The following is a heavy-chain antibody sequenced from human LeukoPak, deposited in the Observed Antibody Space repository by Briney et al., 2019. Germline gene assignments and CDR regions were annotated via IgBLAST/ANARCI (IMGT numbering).Heavy chain of an antibody. Sequence: GGSLRLSCAASGFTVSSNYMSWVRQAPGKGLEWVSVIYSGGSTYYAGSVKGRFTISRDNAKNTLYLQMDSLRAEDTAVYYCAKTKYSGHAIDYWGQGTLVPVSS. J-gene: IGHJ4*02. D-gene: IGHD1-26*01. CDR1: GFTVSSNY. CDR2: IYSGGST. CDR3: AKTKYSGHAIDY. V-gene: IGHV3-53*01.